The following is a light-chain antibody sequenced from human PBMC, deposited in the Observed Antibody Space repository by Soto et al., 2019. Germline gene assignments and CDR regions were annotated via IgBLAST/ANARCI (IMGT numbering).Light chain of an antibody. CDR2: EVS. CDR1: SSDVGGYNY. V-gene: IGLV2-14*01. J-gene: IGLJ1*01. CDR3: SSYTSSSTLV. Sequence: QSALTQPASVSGSPGQSITISCTGTSSDVGGYNYVSWYQQHPGKAPKLMIYEVSNRPSGVPNRFSGSKSGNTASLTISGLQAEDEADYYCSSYTSSSTLVFGTGTKVTV.